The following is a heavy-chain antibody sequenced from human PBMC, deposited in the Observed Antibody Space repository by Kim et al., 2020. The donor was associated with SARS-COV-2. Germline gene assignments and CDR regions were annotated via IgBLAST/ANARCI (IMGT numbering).Heavy chain of an antibody. D-gene: IGHD2-15*01. CDR2: T. CDR3: ARDLVGGNGGY. Sequence: TNDSQKFQGRVTLTRDTSASTAYMELSSLRSEDTAVYYCARDLVGGNGGYWGQGTLVTVSS. J-gene: IGHJ4*02. V-gene: IGHV1-3*01.